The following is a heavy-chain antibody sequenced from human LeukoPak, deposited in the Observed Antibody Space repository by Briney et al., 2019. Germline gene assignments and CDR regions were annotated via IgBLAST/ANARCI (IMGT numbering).Heavy chain of an antibody. CDR2: IIPILGVA. V-gene: IGHV1-69*04. CDR3: AASGEGLRLDAFDI. J-gene: IGHJ3*02. D-gene: IGHD5-12*01. CDR1: GGTFSSYA. Sequence: GASVKVSCKASGGTFSSYAINWVRQAPGQGLEWMGRIIPILGVANYAQKFQGRVTITADKSTSTAYMELRSLRSDDTAVYYCAASGEGLRLDAFDIWGQGTMVTVSS.